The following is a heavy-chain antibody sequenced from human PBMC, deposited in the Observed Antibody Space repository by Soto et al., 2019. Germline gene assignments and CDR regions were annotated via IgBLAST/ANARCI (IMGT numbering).Heavy chain of an antibody. D-gene: IGHD3-10*01. CDR1: GLTFSTYA. CDR3: AKDRPTYYGSGGGYYKAGGDY. CDR2: ISGNGANT. Sequence: EVQLLGSGGGLVQPGGSLRLSCAASGLTFSTYAMSWVRQAPGKGLEWVSSISGNGANTYYTDSVKGRFIISRDNSKNTLFRQITILSAEDTDLYYCAKDRPTYYGSGGGYYKAGGDYWGQGTLVTVSS. J-gene: IGHJ4*02. V-gene: IGHV3-23*01.